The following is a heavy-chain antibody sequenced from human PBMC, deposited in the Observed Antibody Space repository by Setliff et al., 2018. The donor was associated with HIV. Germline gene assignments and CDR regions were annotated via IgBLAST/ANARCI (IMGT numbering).Heavy chain of an antibody. CDR3: ARLRGPGSHDAFDI. Sequence: LRLSCAASGFTFSSYAMSWVRQAPGKGLEWVSAISSSGSTIYYADSVKGRFTISRDSAKNSLYLQMSSLRAEDTALYHCARLRGPGSHDAFDIWGQGTMVTV. D-gene: IGHD3-10*01. CDR2: ISSSGSTI. V-gene: IGHV3-21*04. J-gene: IGHJ3*02. CDR1: GFTFSSYA.